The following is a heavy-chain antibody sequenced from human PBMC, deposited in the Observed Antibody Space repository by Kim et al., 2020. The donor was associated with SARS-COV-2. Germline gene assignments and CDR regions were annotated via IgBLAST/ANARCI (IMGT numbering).Heavy chain of an antibody. CDR3: ASQVRRYSYGSWRAFDI. CDR1: GGSFSGYY. CDR2: INHSGST. J-gene: IGHJ3*02. V-gene: IGHV4-34*01. D-gene: IGHD5-18*01. Sequence: SETLSLTCAVYGGSFSGYYWSWIRQPPGKGLEWIGEINHSGSTNYNPSLKSRVTISVDTSKNQFSLKLSSVTAADTAVYYCASQVRRYSYGSWRAFDIWGQGTMVTVSS.